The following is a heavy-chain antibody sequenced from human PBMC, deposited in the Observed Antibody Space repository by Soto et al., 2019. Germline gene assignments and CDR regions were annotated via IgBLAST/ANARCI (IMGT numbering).Heavy chain of an antibody. Sequence: GGSLRLSCVASGFTVSSNYMSWVRQAPGKGLEWVSIIYSTTNTYYADSVKGRFTISRDNSKNTLYLQMNSLRAEDTAVYYCANGGYSSSWSSYWGQGTLVTVSS. CDR3: ANGGYSSSWSSY. CDR1: GFTVSSNY. CDR2: IYSTTNT. V-gene: IGHV3-53*01. J-gene: IGHJ4*02. D-gene: IGHD6-13*01.